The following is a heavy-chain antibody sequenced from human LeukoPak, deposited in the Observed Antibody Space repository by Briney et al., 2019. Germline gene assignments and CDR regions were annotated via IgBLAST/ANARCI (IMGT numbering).Heavy chain of an antibody. CDR3: ARDRNMATRLWTPTDY. V-gene: IGHV3-23*01. CDR2: ISGSGGTT. J-gene: IGHJ4*02. Sequence: GGSLRLSCAASGFTFNNYGMSWVRQAPGKGLEWVSTISGSGGTTHYADSVKGRFTISRDHSKNTLYLQMNTLRAEDTAVYYCARDRNMATRLWTPTDYWGQGTLVTVSS. CDR1: GFTFNNYG. D-gene: IGHD6-6*01.